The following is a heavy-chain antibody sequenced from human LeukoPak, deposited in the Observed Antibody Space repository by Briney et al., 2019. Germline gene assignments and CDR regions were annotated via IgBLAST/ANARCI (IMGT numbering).Heavy chain of an antibody. D-gene: IGHD2-2*02. Sequence: ASVKVSCKASGYTFSSYYMHWARQAPGQGLEWMGIIDPRGGSTSYAQKFQGRVTITADKSTSTAYMELSSLRSEDTAVYYCASSGSYCSSTSCYTGPGYYYGMDVWGQGTTVTVSS. V-gene: IGHV1-46*01. CDR1: GYTFSSYY. CDR2: IDPRGGST. J-gene: IGHJ6*02. CDR3: ASSGSYCSSTSCYTGPGYYYGMDV.